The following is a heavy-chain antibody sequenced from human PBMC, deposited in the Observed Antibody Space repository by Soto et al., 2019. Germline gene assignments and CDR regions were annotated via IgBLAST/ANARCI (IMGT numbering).Heavy chain of an antibody. CDR1: GGSISGYY. J-gene: IGHJ5*02. V-gene: IGHV4-59*01. CDR3: AREYNGSYS. CDR2: IYYTGST. D-gene: IGHD1-26*01. Sequence: SETLSLTCTVSGGSISGYYWSWVRQPPGKGLEWIGYIYYTGSTNYNPSLKSRVTISLNTSKNQFSLKMSSVTAADTAVYYCAREYNGSYSWGRGTLVTVSS.